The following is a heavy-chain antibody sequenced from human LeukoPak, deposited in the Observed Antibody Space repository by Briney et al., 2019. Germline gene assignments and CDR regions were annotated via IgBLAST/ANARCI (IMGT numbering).Heavy chain of an antibody. CDR1: GFTFSNYA. J-gene: IGHJ4*02. V-gene: IGHV3-23*01. Sequence: PGGSLRLSCAASGFTFSNYAMTWVRQAPGKGLEWVSIISDNGGSTNYAASVKGRFTISRDNSKTTLYLQMNSLRAEDTAVYYCAKWRVALDYWGQGALVTVSS. CDR3: AKWRVALDY. CDR2: ISDNGGST. D-gene: IGHD5-12*01.